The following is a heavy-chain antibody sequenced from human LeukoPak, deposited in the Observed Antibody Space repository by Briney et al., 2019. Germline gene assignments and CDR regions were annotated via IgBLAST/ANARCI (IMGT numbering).Heavy chain of an antibody. CDR1: GVSISSYY. D-gene: IGHD3-22*01. V-gene: IGHV4-59*08. J-gene: IGHJ3*02. Sequence: PSETLSLTCTVSGVSISSYYWSWIRQPPGKGLEWIGYIYYSGRTNYNPSLKSRVTISVDTSKNQFSLKLSSVTAADTAVYYCASPYYDSSGPPRDAFDIWGQGTMVTVSS. CDR3: ASPYYDSSGPPRDAFDI. CDR2: IYYSGRT.